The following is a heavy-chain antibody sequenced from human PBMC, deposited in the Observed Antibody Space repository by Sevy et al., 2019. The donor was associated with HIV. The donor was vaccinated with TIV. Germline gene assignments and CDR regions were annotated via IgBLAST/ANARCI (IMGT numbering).Heavy chain of an antibody. J-gene: IGHJ4*02. V-gene: IGHV4-4*02. D-gene: IGHD3-22*01. CDR1: GGFISSSNW. CDR3: ARVLWYYYDSGGYHLNFFDY. Sequence: SETLSLTCAVSGGFISSSNWWSWVRQPPGKGLEWIGEIFHSGSTNYNPSLKSRVTISVDKSKNQFSLKLSSVTAADTAVYYCARVLWYYYDSGGYHLNFFDYWGQGTLVTVSS. CDR2: IFHSGST.